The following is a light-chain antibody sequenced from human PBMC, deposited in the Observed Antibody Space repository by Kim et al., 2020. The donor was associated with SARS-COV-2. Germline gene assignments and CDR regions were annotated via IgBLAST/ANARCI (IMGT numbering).Light chain of an antibody. CDR1: TSDVGANNY. CDR3: ASYAGTNDVR. CDR2: ELT. V-gene: IGLV2-8*01. J-gene: IGLJ2*01. Sequence: GQSVANSCTGTTSDVGANNYVSWYQKYPGKAPKLILYELTKRPSGVPDRFSGSKSGNTASLTVSGLQAEDEAHYYCASYAGTNDVRFGGGTQLTVL.